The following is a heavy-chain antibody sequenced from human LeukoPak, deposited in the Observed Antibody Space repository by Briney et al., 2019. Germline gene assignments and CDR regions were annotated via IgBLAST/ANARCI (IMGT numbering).Heavy chain of an antibody. CDR2: IYSGGNT. D-gene: IGHD4-23*01. CDR3: ARLVTGTTVINSGWFDP. Sequence: GGSLRLSCAASGLTVSSNYMTWVRQAPGKGLEWASVIYSGGNTYYADSVKGRFSISRDNSKNTVYLQMNSMRVEDTAVYYCARLVTGTTVINSGWFDPWGQGTLVTVSS. J-gene: IGHJ5*02. V-gene: IGHV3-66*04. CDR1: GLTVSSNY.